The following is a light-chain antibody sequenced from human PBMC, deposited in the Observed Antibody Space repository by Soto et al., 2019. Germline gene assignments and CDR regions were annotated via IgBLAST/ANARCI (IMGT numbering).Light chain of an antibody. J-gene: IGLJ1*01. CDR3: SSYAGSNNFV. CDR2: EVS. Sequence: QSALPQPPSASGSPGQSVTISCTGTSSDVGGYNYVSWYQQHPGKAPKLMIYEVSERPSGVPDRFSGSKSSNTASLTVSGLQAEDEADYYCSSYAGSNNFVFGTGTNVTVL. V-gene: IGLV2-8*01. CDR1: SSDVGGYNY.